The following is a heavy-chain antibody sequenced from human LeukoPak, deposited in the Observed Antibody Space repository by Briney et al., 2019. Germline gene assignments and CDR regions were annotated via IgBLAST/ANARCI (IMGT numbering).Heavy chain of an antibody. V-gene: IGHV3-48*04. CDR1: GFTVSTYA. J-gene: IGHJ4*02. D-gene: IGHD2-8*01. CDR3: ARSNGLRYFDR. Sequence: GGSLRLSCAASGFTVSTYAMNWIRQAPGKGLEWVSYFGSSSGTIHYADSVRGRFTISRDNAKMSLYLQMNGLRVEDTAVYYCARSNGLRYFDRWGQGTLVTVSS. CDR2: FGSSSGTI.